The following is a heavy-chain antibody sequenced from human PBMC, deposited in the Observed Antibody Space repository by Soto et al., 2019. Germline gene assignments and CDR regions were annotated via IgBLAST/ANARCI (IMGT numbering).Heavy chain of an antibody. V-gene: IGHV1-18*04. D-gene: IGHD5-12*01. CDR2: ISPYNGNT. J-gene: IGHJ5*02. Sequence: QVQLVQSGAEVKKPGASVKVSCKASGYTFTSYGISWIRQAPGQGLEWMGWISPYNGNTNYAQKAQGRVTMTTDPSTSTAYMELRSLRSDDTAVYYCATSYDSWFDPWGQGTLVSVSS. CDR1: GYTFTSYG. CDR3: ATSYDSWFDP.